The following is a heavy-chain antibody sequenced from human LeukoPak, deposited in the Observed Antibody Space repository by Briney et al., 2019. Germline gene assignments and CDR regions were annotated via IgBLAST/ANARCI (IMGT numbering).Heavy chain of an antibody. CDR1: GFTFSSYG. CDR2: ISYDGSNK. J-gene: IGHJ4*02. D-gene: IGHD3-22*01. V-gene: IGHV3-30*18. Sequence: GRSLRLSCAASGFTFSSYGMHWVRQAPGKGLEWVAVISYDGSNKYYADSVKGRFTISRDNSKNTLYLQMNSLRAEDTAVYSCAKGSGYYDSSGSKEYFDYWGQGTLVTVSS. CDR3: AKGSGYYDSSGSKEYFDY.